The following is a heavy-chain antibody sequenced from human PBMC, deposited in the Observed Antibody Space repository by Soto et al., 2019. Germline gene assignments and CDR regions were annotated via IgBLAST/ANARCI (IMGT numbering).Heavy chain of an antibody. CDR3: ASDHIYNDDGSGYYPLGY. CDR2: ISASNGNT. Sequence: GASVKVSCKASGDTFTTYGFSWVRQAPGQGLECVGWISASNGNTHYSQKFQGRVTMTTDTSTSTAYMELRSLTSGDTAVYYCASDHIYNDDGSGYYPLGYWGQGTLVTVSS. J-gene: IGHJ4*02. V-gene: IGHV1-18*01. D-gene: IGHD3-22*01. CDR1: GDTFTTYG.